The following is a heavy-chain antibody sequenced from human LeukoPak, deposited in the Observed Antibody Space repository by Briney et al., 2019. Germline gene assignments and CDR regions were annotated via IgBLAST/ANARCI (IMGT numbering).Heavy chain of an antibody. CDR1: GFTFSSYG. Sequence: PGRSLRLSCAASGFTFSSYGMHWVRQAPGKGLEWVAVIWYDGSNKYYADSVKGRFTISRGNSKNTLYLQMNSLRAEDTAVYYCAREGDSSGWDTFDYWGQGTLVTVSS. CDR3: AREGDSSGWDTFDY. D-gene: IGHD6-19*01. V-gene: IGHV3-33*01. CDR2: IWYDGSNK. J-gene: IGHJ4*02.